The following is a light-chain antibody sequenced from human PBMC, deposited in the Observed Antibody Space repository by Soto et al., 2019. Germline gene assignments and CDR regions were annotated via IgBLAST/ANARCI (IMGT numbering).Light chain of an antibody. Sequence: QSVLTQPPSVSAAPGQKVTISCSGSTSNIGNKYVSWYQQVPGTAPKLLIYDNNKRPSGIPDRFSGSKSGTSATRGITGLQTGDEVDYYCGAWDSSLSTGVFGGGTKLTVL. J-gene: IGLJ2*01. CDR2: DNN. V-gene: IGLV1-51*01. CDR1: TSNIGNKY. CDR3: GAWDSSLSTGV.